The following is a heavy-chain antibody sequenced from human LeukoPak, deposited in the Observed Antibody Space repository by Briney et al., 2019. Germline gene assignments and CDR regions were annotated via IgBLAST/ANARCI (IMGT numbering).Heavy chain of an antibody. CDR2: ISAYNGNT. CDR3: ARGNSYYDFWSGYYPYYYYGMDV. J-gene: IGHJ6*02. CDR1: GYTFTSHG. D-gene: IGHD3-3*01. Sequence: GASVKVSCKASGYTFTSHGIRWVRQAPGQGLEWMGWISAYNGNTNYAQKLQGRVTMTTDTSTSTAYMELRSLRSDDTAVYYCARGNSYYDFWSGYYPYYYYGMDVWGQGTTVTVSS. V-gene: IGHV1-18*01.